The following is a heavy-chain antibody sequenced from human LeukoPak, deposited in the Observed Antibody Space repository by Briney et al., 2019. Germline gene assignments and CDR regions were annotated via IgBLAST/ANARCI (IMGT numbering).Heavy chain of an antibody. Sequence: PGGSLRLTCAAPGFTFSRSWMSWVRQAPGKGLEWVDNIKEDGSEKYYVDSVKGRITISRDNARNLLYLQMNSLRAEDTAVYFCARDAKDYYDSSGYYWGQGTLVTVSS. V-gene: IGHV3-7*01. J-gene: IGHJ4*02. D-gene: IGHD3-22*01. CDR3: ARDAKDYYDSSGYY. CDR1: GFTFSRSW. CDR2: IKEDGSEK.